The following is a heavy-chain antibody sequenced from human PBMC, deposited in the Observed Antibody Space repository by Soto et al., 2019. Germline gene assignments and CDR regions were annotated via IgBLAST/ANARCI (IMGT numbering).Heavy chain of an antibody. Sequence: QVQLQQWGAGLLKPSETLSLTCAVYGGSFSGYYWSWIRQPPGKGLEWIGEINHSGSTNYNPSLTSRVTISVDTSKNQFSLKLSSVTAADTDVYYCARGRWLRSSFDYWGQGTLVTVSS. J-gene: IGHJ4*02. D-gene: IGHD5-12*01. CDR2: INHSGST. CDR1: GGSFSGYY. CDR3: ARGRWLRSSFDY. V-gene: IGHV4-34*01.